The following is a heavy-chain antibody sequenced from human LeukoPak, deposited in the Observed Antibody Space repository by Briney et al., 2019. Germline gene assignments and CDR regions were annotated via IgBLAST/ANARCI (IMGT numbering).Heavy chain of an antibody. CDR2: INHSGST. J-gene: IGHJ3*02. CDR3: ARQEVITYYYGSGIVSAFDI. D-gene: IGHD3-10*01. Sequence: PSETLSLTCAVYGGSFSGYYWSWIRQPPGKGLEWIGEINHSGSTNYNPSLKSRVTISVDTSKNQFSLKLSSVTAADTAVYYCARQEVITYYYGSGIVSAFDIWGQGTMVTVSS. V-gene: IGHV4-34*01. CDR1: GGSFSGYY.